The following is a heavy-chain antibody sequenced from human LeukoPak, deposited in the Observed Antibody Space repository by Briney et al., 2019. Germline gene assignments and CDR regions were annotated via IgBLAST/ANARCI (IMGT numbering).Heavy chain of an antibody. CDR3: AGQVYHLLDHDAFDI. J-gene: IGHJ3*02. CDR1: GFTFSNYG. V-gene: IGHV3-30*02. D-gene: IGHD2-2*01. Sequence: GGSLRLSCAASGFTFSNYGMHWVRQAPGKGLEWVAFIRYDGTNEYYADSVKGRFTISRDNSKNTLYLQMNSLRAEDTAVYYCAGQVYHLLDHDAFDIWGQGTMVTVSS. CDR2: IRYDGTNE.